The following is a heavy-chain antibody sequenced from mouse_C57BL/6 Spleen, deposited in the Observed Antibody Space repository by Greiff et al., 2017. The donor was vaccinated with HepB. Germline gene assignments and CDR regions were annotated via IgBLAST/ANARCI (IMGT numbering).Heavy chain of an antibody. CDR3: ARRHYYGSSYDAMDY. CDR1: GYTFTSYG. J-gene: IGHJ4*01. Sequence: VKLMESGAELARPGASVKLSCKASGYTFTSYGISWVKQRTGQGLEWIGEIYPRSGNTYYNEKFKGKATLTADKSSSTAYMELRSLTSEDSAVYFCARRHYYGSSYDAMDYWGQGTSVTVSS. CDR2: IYPRSGNT. D-gene: IGHD1-1*01. V-gene: IGHV1-81*01.